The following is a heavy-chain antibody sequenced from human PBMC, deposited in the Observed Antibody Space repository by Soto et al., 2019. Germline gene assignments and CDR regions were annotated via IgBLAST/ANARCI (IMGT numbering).Heavy chain of an antibody. CDR2: IWYDGSKK. Sequence: GGSLRLSCAASGFTFSSYGMHWVRQTPGKGPEWVAVIWYDGSKKYYADSVKGRFTISRDNSKNTLYLQMNSLRDEDTAVYYCARGWSDQGDYWDAKRIMDVWGKGTTVTVSS. CDR1: GFTFSSYG. D-gene: IGHD4-17*01. V-gene: IGHV3-33*01. CDR3: ARGWSDQGDYWDAKRIMDV. J-gene: IGHJ6*03.